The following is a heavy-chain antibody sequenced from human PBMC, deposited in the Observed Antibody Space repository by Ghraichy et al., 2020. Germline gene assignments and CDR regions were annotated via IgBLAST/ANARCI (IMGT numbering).Heavy chain of an antibody. V-gene: IGHV3-30*03. J-gene: IGHJ4*02. CDR1: GFTFSSYG. CDR3: AYLAAAGTLYFDY. D-gene: IGHD6-13*01. Sequence: GGSLRLSCAASGFTFSSYGMHWVRQAPGKGLEWVAVISYDGSNKYYADSVKGRFTISRDNSKNTLYLQMNSLRAEDTAVYYCAYLAAAGTLYFDYWGQGTLVTVSS. CDR2: ISYDGSNK.